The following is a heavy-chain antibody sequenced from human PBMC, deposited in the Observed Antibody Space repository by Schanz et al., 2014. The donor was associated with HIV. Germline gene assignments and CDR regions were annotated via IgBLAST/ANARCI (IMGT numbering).Heavy chain of an antibody. D-gene: IGHD3-3*01. J-gene: IGHJ4*02. CDR3: ARLYYDSWGGKDEYYFDY. CDR1: GFTFSTYG. Sequence: QVQLVESGGGVVQPGRSLRLSCAASGFTFSTYGMHWVRQAPGKGLEWGAVISYDGSNKYYADSVKGRFTISRDNSKNTLYLQMNSLRAEDTAVYYCARLYYDSWGGKDEYYFDYWGQGTLVTVSS. V-gene: IGHV3-30*19. CDR2: ISYDGSNK.